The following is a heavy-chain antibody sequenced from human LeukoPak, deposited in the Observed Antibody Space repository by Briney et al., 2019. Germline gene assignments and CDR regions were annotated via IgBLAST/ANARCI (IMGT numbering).Heavy chain of an antibody. Sequence: EASVKVSCKASGYTFTSYAMNWVRQAPGQGLEWMGWINTNTGNPTYAQGFTGRFVFSLDTSVSTAYLQISSLKAEDTAVYYCARDHGLEQWLVYYYYYGMDVWGQGTTVTVSS. CDR3: ARDHGLEQWLVYYYYYGMDV. D-gene: IGHD6-19*01. J-gene: IGHJ6*02. CDR1: GYTFTSYA. CDR2: INTNTGNP. V-gene: IGHV7-4-1*02.